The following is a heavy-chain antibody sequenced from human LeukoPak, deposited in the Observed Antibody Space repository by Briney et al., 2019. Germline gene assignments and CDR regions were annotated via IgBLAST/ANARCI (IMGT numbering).Heavy chain of an antibody. V-gene: IGHV3-23*01. CDR2: ISGSGGST. CDR3: AELGITMIGGV. J-gene: IGHJ6*04. Sequence: GGTLRLSCAASGFTFRRYGMSWVRQAPGKGLEWVSSISGSGGSTFYGDSVKGRFTISRDNAKNSLYLQMNSLRAEDTAVYYCAELGITMIGGVWGKGTTVTISS. D-gene: IGHD3-10*02. CDR1: GFTFRRYG.